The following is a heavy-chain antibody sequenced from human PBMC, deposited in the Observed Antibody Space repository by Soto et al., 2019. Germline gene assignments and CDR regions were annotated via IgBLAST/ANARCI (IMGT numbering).Heavy chain of an antibody. J-gene: IGHJ4*02. D-gene: IGHD3-10*01. V-gene: IGHV1-8*01. CDR1: GYTFTSYD. Sequence: QVQLVQSGAEVKKPGASVKVSCKASGYTFTSYDINWVRQATGQGLEWMGWMNPNSGNTGYAQKFQVRVTMTRNTSISAAYMELSSLRSEDTAVYYCARGTKYYYGSGTYYWGQVTLVTVSS. CDR3: ARGTKYYYGSGTYY. CDR2: MNPNSGNT.